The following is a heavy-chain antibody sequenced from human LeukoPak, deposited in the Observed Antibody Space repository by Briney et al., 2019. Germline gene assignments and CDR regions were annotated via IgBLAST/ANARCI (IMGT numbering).Heavy chain of an antibody. CDR3: ARDFGRGDY. V-gene: IGHV3-30*04. CDR2: ISYDGSNK. J-gene: IGHJ4*02. Sequence: GGSLGLSCAASGFTFSSYAMHWVRQAPGKGLEWVAVISYDGSNKYYADSVKGRFTISRDNSKNTLYLQMNSLRAEDTAVYYCARDFGRGDYWGQGTLVTVSS. D-gene: IGHD3-16*01. CDR1: GFTFSSYA.